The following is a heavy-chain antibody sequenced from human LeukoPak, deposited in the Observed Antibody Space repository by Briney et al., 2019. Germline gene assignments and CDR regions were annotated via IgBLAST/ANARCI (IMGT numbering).Heavy chain of an antibody. Sequence: GGSLRLSCAASGFTFSGYSMNWVRQAPGKGLEWVSIISSDSSHIYDTDSAKGRFTISRDNAKNSLYLQMNSLRAEDTAVCYCAREKDYYDSSGYYWRSFDYWGQGTLVTVSS. CDR1: GFTFSGYS. J-gene: IGHJ4*02. CDR3: AREKDYYDSSGYYWRSFDY. CDR2: ISSDSSHI. D-gene: IGHD3-22*01. V-gene: IGHV3-21*04.